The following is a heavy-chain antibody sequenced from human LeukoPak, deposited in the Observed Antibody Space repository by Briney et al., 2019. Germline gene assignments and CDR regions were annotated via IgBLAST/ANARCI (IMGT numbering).Heavy chain of an antibody. CDR3: ARTELGYCSGGSCYDAFDI. CDR2: IIPIFGTA. CDR1: GGTFSSYA. J-gene: IGHJ3*02. Sequence: ASVTVSCKASGGTFSSYAISWVRQAPGQGLEWMGGIIPIFGTANYAQKFQGRVTITADESTSTAYMELSSLRSEDTAVYYCARTELGYCSGGSCYDAFDIWGQGTMVTVSS. D-gene: IGHD2-15*01. V-gene: IGHV1-69*13.